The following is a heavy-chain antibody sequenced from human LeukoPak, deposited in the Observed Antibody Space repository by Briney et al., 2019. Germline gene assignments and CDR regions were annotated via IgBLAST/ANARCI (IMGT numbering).Heavy chain of an antibody. CDR3: ARDQEWELPLY. CDR1: GFTFSSYA. D-gene: IGHD1-26*01. V-gene: IGHV3-30-3*01. CDR2: ISYDGSNK. Sequence: GGSLRLSCAASGFTFSSYAMHWVSQAPGKGLEWVAVISYDGSNKYYADSVKGRFTISRDNSKNTLYLQMNSLRAEDTAVYYCARDQEWELPLYWGQGTLVTVSS. J-gene: IGHJ4*02.